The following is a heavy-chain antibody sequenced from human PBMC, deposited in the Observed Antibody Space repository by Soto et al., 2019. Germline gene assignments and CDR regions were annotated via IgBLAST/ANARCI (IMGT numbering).Heavy chain of an antibody. D-gene: IGHD3-10*01. CDR2: INPSGGST. Sequence: QVQLVQSGAEVKKPGASVKVSCKASGYTFTSYYMHWVRQAPGQGLEWMGIINPSGGSTSYAQKCQGRVTMTRNTSTSTVYLELSSLRSEDTAVYYCARDARQIRFGESNPAYWGQGSLVTVSS. V-gene: IGHV1-46*01. CDR3: ARDARQIRFGESNPAY. J-gene: IGHJ4*02. CDR1: GYTFTSYY.